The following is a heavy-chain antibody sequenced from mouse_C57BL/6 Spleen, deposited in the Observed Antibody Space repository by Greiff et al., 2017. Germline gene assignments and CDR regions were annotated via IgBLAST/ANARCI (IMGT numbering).Heavy chain of an antibody. D-gene: IGHD3-1*01. J-gene: IGHJ2*01. CDR3: ARRLGYVGD. CDR1: GYSITSGYY. V-gene: IGHV3-6*01. CDR2: ISYDGSN. Sequence: EVKLEESGPGLVKPSQSLSLTCSVTGYSITSGYYWNWIRQFPGNKLEWMGYISYDGSNNYNPSLKNRISITRDTSKNQFFLKLNSVTTEDTATYYCARRLGYVGDWGQGTTLSVAS.